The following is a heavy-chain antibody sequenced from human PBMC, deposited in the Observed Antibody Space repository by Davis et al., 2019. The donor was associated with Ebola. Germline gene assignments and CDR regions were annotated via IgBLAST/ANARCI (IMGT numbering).Heavy chain of an antibody. CDR2: INTNTGNP. CDR1: GYTFTSYG. Sequence: ASVKVSCKASGYTFTSYGISWVRQAPGQGLEWMGWINTNTGNPTYAQGFTGRFVFSLDTSVSTAYLPISSLKAEDTAVYYCATLPDYGDYVGWYFDLWGRGTLVTVSS. J-gene: IGHJ2*01. D-gene: IGHD4-17*01. CDR3: ATLPDYGDYVGWYFDL. V-gene: IGHV7-4-1*02.